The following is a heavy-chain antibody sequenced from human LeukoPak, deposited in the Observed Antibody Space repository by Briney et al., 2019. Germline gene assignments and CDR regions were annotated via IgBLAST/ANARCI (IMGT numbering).Heavy chain of an antibody. Sequence: GRSLRLSCAASGFTFSSYAMSWVRQAPGKGLEWVSAISGSGGSTYYADSVKGRFTISRDNSKNTLYLQMNSLRAEDTAVYYCAKVPAEMATIGYFDYWGQGTLVTVSS. V-gene: IGHV3-23*01. CDR3: AKVPAEMATIGYFDY. D-gene: IGHD5-24*01. CDR2: ISGSGGST. CDR1: GFTFSSYA. J-gene: IGHJ4*02.